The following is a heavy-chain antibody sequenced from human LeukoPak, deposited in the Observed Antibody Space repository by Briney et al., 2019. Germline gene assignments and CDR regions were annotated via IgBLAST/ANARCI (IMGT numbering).Heavy chain of an antibody. V-gene: IGHV3-74*01. CDR3: ARVAVGEYNFHH. CDR1: EFTFSTYW. Sequence: HSGGSLRLSCAASEFTFSTYWMHWVRQAPGKGLVWVSRINPDGSTASYAGSVEGRFTISRDNAKNTLYLQMNSLRAEDTAVYFCARVAVGEYNFHHWGQGTLVTVSS. J-gene: IGHJ4*02. CDR2: INPDGSTA. D-gene: IGHD6-19*01.